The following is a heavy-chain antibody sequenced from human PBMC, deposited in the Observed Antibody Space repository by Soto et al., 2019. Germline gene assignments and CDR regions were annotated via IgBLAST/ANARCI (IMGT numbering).Heavy chain of an antibody. D-gene: IGHD3-16*02. CDR3: ASQDEYDYVWGSYPY. J-gene: IGHJ4*02. CDR1: GYTFISYG. Sequence: QVQLVQSGAEVKKPGASVKVSCKASGYTFISYGISWVRQAPGQGLEWMGWISAYNGNTNYAQKLQGRVTMTTDTSTSTAYMELRSLRSDDTAVYYCASQDEYDYVWGSYPYWGQGTLVTVSS. V-gene: IGHV1-18*04. CDR2: ISAYNGNT.